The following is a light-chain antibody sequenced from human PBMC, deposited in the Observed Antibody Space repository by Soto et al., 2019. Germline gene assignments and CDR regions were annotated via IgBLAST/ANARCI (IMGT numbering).Light chain of an antibody. J-gene: IGKJ1*01. CDR1: QSISSW. CDR3: QQYNSYPWT. CDR2: KAS. V-gene: IGKV1-5*03. Sequence: DIQMTQSPSTLSASVGDRVTITCRASQSISSWLAWYQQKRGKAPKLLIYKASSLESGVPSRFSGSGSGTEFTLTITSLHPDDFATYYCQQYNSYPWTFGQGTKVEIK.